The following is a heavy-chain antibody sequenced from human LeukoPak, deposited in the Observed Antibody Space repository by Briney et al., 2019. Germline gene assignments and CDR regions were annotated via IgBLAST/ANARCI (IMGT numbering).Heavy chain of an antibody. V-gene: IGHV3-21*01. CDR2: ISSSSSYI. CDR1: GFTFSSYS. D-gene: IGHD7-27*01. Sequence: GGSLRLSCAASGFTFSSYSMNWVRQAPGKGLEWVSSISSSSSYIYYADSVKGRFTISRDNSKNTLYLQMNSLRAEDTAVYYCAKDLGPLGGFDYWGQGTLVTVSS. J-gene: IGHJ4*02. CDR3: AKDLGPLGGFDY.